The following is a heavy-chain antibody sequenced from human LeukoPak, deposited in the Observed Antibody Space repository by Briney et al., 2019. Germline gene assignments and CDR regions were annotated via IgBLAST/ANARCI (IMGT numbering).Heavy chain of an antibody. Sequence: PSETLSLTCNVSGGSITSYYWNWIRQSPGKGLEWIGYIYYTGSTNSNPSLKSRLTISLDTSKKQFSLKLSSVTAADTAIYYCASSYFYDGTRYFDYWGQGALVTVSS. CDR1: GGSITSYY. J-gene: IGHJ4*02. V-gene: IGHV4-59*08. CDR3: ASSYFYDGTRYFDY. D-gene: IGHD3-22*01. CDR2: IYYTGST.